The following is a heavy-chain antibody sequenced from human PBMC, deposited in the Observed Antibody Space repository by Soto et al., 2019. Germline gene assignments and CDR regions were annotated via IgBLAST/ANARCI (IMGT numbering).Heavy chain of an antibody. CDR1: GGSISSGGYY. V-gene: IGHV4-31*03. J-gene: IGHJ6*02. CDR3: ARDYYDSSGYMGDNYYGMDV. D-gene: IGHD3-22*01. Sequence: SEPLSLTCTVSGGSISSGGYYWSWIRQHPGKGLEGIGYIYYSGSTYYNPSLKSRVTISVDTSKNQFSLKLSSVTAADTAVYYCARDYYDSSGYMGDNYYGMDVWGQGTTVTVSS. CDR2: IYYSGST.